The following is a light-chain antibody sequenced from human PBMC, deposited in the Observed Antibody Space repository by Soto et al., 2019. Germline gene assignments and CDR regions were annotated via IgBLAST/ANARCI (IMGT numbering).Light chain of an antibody. CDR2: YAS. CDR3: QQYNDWPPIT. J-gene: IGKJ5*01. V-gene: IGKV3-15*01. Sequence: EIMMTQSPATLSVSPGERATLSCRASQSVGNNLAWYQQKPGQTPRLLIYYASTRATGIPARFSGSGSGTEFTLAISSLQSEDFALYYCQQYNDWPPITFGQGTRLEIK. CDR1: QSVGNN.